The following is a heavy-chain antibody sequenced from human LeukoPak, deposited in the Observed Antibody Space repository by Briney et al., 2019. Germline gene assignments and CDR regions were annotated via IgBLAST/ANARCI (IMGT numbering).Heavy chain of an antibody. J-gene: IGHJ4*02. D-gene: IGHD7-27*01. CDR2: IKQDGSER. CDR1: GFTFSSDW. Sequence: GGSLRLSCVGSGFTFSSDWMSWVRQAPGKGLEWVANIKQDGSERYYVDSVKGRFTISRDSAKNSLCLQMNSLRAEDTAVYYCASDGGWGKLYSWGQGTLVTVSS. V-gene: IGHV3-7*01. CDR3: ASDGGWGKLYS.